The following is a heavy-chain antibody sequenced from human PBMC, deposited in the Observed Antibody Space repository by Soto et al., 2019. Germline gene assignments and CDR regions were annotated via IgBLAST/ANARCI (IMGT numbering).Heavy chain of an antibody. J-gene: IGHJ5*02. CDR2: ITSTSSYM. V-gene: IGHV3-21*01. CDR1: GFTFSTYT. Sequence: PGGSLRLSCAASGFTFSTYTMNWVRQAPGKGLEWVASITSTSSYMYYADSVKGRFPISRDNAKNSLFLQMNSLVAEDTALYYCAREVRRGWFDPWGQGTLVTVSS. CDR3: AREVRRGWFDP.